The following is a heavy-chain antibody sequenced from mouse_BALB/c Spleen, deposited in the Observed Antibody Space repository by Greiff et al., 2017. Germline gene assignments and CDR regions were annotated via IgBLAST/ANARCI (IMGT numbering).Heavy chain of an antibody. CDR1: GFSLTGYG. Sequence: VQVVESGPGLVAPSQSLSITCTVSGFSLTGYGVNWVRQPPGKGLEWLGMIWGDGSTDYNSALKSRLSTSKDNSKSQVFLKMNSLQTDDTARYYCARKKYGDSYYFDYWGQGTTLTVSS. CDR2: IWGDGST. V-gene: IGHV2-6-7*01. CDR3: ARKKYGDSYYFDY. J-gene: IGHJ2*01. D-gene: IGHD2-13*01.